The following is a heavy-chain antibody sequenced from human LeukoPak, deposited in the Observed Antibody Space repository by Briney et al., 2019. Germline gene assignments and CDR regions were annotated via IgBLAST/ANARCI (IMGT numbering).Heavy chain of an antibody. CDR3: AKVAIVVVISEYFQH. CDR2: ISSSGGST. J-gene: IGHJ1*01. V-gene: IGHV3-23*01. D-gene: IGHD3-22*01. Sequence: GGSLRLSCAASGFTFSSYAMSWVRQAPGKGLEWVSFISSSGGSTYYADSVKGRFTISRDNSKNTLYLQMNSLRAEDTAVYYCAKVAIVVVISEYFQHWGQGTLVTVSS. CDR1: GFTFSSYA.